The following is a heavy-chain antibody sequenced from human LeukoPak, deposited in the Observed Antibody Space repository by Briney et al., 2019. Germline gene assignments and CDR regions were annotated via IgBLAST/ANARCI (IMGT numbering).Heavy chain of an antibody. CDR1: GGSFSGYY. CDR2: INHSGST. J-gene: IGHJ4*02. CDR3: ARTLGYCSGGSCYALRY. D-gene: IGHD2-15*01. V-gene: IGHV4-34*01. Sequence: SETLSLTCAVYGGSFSGYYWSWIRQPPGKGLEWIGEINHSGSTNYNPSLKSRVTISVDTSKNQSSLKLSSVTAADTAVYYCARTLGYCSGGSCYALRYWGQGTLVTVSS.